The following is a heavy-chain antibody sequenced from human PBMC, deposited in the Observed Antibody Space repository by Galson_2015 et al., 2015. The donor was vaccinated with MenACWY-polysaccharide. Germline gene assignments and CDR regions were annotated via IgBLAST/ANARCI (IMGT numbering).Heavy chain of an antibody. CDR2: IKPNSGDT. V-gene: IGHV1-2*02. CDR3: AKSRGAAAADS. J-gene: IGHJ4*02. D-gene: IGHD6-13*01. Sequence: SVKVSCKASGYTFTGYNIHWVRQAPGQGLEWMGWIKPNSGDTNYAQKFQGRVTLTRDTSINTAYIELSSLRSDDTAVYYCAKSRGAAAADSWGQGILVTVPS. CDR1: GYTFTGYN.